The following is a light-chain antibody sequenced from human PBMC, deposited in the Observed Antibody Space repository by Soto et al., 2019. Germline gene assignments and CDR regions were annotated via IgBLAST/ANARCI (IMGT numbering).Light chain of an antibody. J-gene: IGLJ1*01. Sequence: QSVLTQPPSVSGSPGQSVTISCTGTSSDVGRYNRVSWYQQPPGTAPKLMIYEVSNRPSGVPDRFSGSKSGNTACLTISGLQAEDEAEYYCSSYTSSSTYVFGTGTKLTVL. V-gene: IGLV2-18*02. CDR3: SSYTSSSTYV. CDR2: EVS. CDR1: SSDVGRYNR.